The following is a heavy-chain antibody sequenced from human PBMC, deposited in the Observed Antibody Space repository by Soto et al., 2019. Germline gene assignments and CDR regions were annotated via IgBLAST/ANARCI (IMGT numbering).Heavy chain of an antibody. CDR2: ISSSGSTI. V-gene: IGHV3-48*03. CDR1: GFTFSSYE. CDR3: ARDYVLLPYYGIAV. Sequence: GGNLRLSCAASGFTFSSYEMNWVGQAPGKGLEWVSYISSSGSTIYYADPVKGRFTISRDNAKNSLYLQMNSLRAEDTAVYYCARDYVLLPYYGIAVWGQGTTVTGSS. J-gene: IGHJ6*02. D-gene: IGHD3-16*01.